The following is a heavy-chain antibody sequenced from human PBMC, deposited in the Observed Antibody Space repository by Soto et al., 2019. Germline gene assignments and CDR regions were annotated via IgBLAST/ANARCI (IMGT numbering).Heavy chain of an antibody. D-gene: IGHD3-3*01. J-gene: IGHJ4*02. Sequence: ASVKVSFKASGYTFTSYGISWVRQAPGQGLEWMGWISAYNGNTNYAQKLQGRVTMTTDTSTSTAYMELRSLRSDDTAVYYCLRDWGDGDFWSAPTSPFDYWGQGTLVTVPS. CDR1: GYTFTSYG. V-gene: IGHV1-18*01. CDR2: ISAYNGNT. CDR3: LRDWGDGDFWSAPTSPFDY.